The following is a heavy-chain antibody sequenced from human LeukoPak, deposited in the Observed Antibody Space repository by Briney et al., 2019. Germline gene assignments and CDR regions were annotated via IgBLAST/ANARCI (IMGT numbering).Heavy chain of an antibody. CDR3: ARLLSGTLDY. CDR2: ISSSSSYI. D-gene: IGHD1-26*01. J-gene: IGHJ4*02. CDR1: GFTFSSYA. Sequence: GGSLRHSCAASGFTFSSYAMNWVRQAPGKGLEWVSSISSSSSYIYYADSVKGRFTISRDNAKNSLYLQMNSLRAEDTAVYYCARLLSGTLDYWGQGTLVTVSS. V-gene: IGHV3-21*01.